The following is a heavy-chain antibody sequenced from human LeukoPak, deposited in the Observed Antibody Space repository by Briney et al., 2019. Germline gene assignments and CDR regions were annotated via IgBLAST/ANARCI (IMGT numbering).Heavy chain of an antibody. Sequence: GGSLRLSCAASGFTFDSYAMSWVRQAPGKGLEWVSAISGSGGSTYYADSVKGRFTISRNNSKNTLYLQMNSLRAEDTAVYYCAKDPLPLEDWFDPWGQGTLVTVSS. CDR2: ISGSGGST. V-gene: IGHV3-23*01. CDR1: GFTFDSYA. J-gene: IGHJ5*02. CDR3: AKDPLPLEDWFDP.